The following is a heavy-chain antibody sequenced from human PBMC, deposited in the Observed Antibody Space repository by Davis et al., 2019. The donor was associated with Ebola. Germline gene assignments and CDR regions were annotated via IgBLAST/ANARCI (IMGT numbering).Heavy chain of an antibody. CDR3: TAAEGDYEVDY. D-gene: IGHD4-17*01. Sequence: SVKVSCKASGYTFTSYAMNWVRQAPGQGLEWMGRIIPILGIANYAQKFQGRVTITADKSTSTAYMELSSLRSEDTAVYYCTAAEGDYEVDYWGQGTLVTVSS. CDR2: IIPILGIA. V-gene: IGHV1-69*04. CDR1: GYTFTSYA. J-gene: IGHJ4*02.